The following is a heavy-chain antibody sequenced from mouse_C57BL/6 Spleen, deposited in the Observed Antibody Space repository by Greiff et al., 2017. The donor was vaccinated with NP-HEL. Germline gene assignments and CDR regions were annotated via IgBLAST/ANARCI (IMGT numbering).Heavy chain of an antibody. D-gene: IGHD1-1*01. CDR1: GYAFSSYW. CDR3: ARMVSTGVATGGAMDY. Sequence: VQLKESGAELVKPGASVKISCKASGYAFSSYWMNWVKQRPGKGLEGIGQIYPGDGDTNYNGKFKGKATLTADKSSSTAYMQLSSLTSEDSAVYFCARMVSTGVATGGAMDYWGQGTSVTVSA. V-gene: IGHV1-80*01. CDR2: IYPGDGDT. J-gene: IGHJ4*01.